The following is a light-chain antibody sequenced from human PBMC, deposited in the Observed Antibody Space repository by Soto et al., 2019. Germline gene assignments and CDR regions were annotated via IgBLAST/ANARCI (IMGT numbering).Light chain of an antibody. Sequence: EIVMTQSPVTLSLSLGERATLSCRASQSVGSNLAWYQQKPGQAPRLLIYATSTRATAIPARFSGSGSGTEFTLTISSLQSEDFAVYYCQQYNKWPLFTFGPGTTVDIK. V-gene: IGKV3-15*01. CDR3: QQYNKWPLFT. CDR2: ATS. CDR1: QSVGSN. J-gene: IGKJ3*01.